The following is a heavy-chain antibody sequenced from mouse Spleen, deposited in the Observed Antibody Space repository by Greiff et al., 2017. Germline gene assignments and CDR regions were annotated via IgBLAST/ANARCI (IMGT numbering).Heavy chain of an antibody. Sequence: VHLVESGPGLVAPSQSLSITCTVSGFSLTSYGVDWVRQSPGKGLEWLGVIWGGGSTNYNSALKSRLSISKDNSKSQVFLKMNSLQTDDTAMYYCASGRRGTGFAYWGQGTLVTVSA. V-gene: IGHV2-6*01. CDR1: GFSLTSYG. J-gene: IGHJ3*01. CDR3: ASGRRGTGFAY. D-gene: IGHD3-3*01. CDR2: IWGGGST.